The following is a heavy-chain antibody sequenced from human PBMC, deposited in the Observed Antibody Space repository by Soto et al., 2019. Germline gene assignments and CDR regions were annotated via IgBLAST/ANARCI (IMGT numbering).Heavy chain of an antibody. CDR1: GGSFSGYF. CDR3: AREVGNYNVRWFDP. CDR2: INHSGST. Sequence: SETLSLTCAVYGGSFSGYFWSWIRQPPGKGLEWIGEINHSGSTNYNPSFKGRVTISVDTSKNQFSLKLSSVTAADTAVYYCAREVGNYNVRWFDPWGQGTLVTVSS. V-gene: IGHV4-34*01. J-gene: IGHJ5*02. D-gene: IGHD4-4*01.